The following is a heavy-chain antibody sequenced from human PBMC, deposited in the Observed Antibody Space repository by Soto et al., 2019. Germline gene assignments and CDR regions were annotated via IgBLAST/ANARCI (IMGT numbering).Heavy chain of an antibody. Sequence: PGGSLRLSCAASGYTFSSYAMHWVRQAPGKGLEWVAVISYDGSNKYYADSVKGRFTISRDNSKNTLYLQMNSLRAEDTAVYYCARGVVPAAPPKTYYYYGMDVWGQGTTVTVSS. V-gene: IGHV3-30-3*01. J-gene: IGHJ6*02. CDR3: ARGVVPAAPPKTYYYYGMDV. CDR2: ISYDGSNK. CDR1: GYTFSSYA. D-gene: IGHD2-2*01.